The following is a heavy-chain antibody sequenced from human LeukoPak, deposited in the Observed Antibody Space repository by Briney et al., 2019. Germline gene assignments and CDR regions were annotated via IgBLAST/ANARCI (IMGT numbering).Heavy chain of an antibody. Sequence: SETLSLTCAVSGYSLSSGYYWGWIRQPPGKGLEYIGTIYHSGSTYYNPSLKSRVTISVDTSKNQFSLKLSSVTAADTAVYYCASGPYGSGSKIDYWGQGTLVTVSS. D-gene: IGHD3-10*01. V-gene: IGHV4-38-2*01. CDR2: IYHSGST. J-gene: IGHJ4*02. CDR3: ASGPYGSGSKIDY. CDR1: GYSLSSGYY.